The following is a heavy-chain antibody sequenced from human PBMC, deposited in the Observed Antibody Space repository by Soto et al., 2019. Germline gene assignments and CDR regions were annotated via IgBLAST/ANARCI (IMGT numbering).Heavy chain of an antibody. CDR1: GFIFSDYY. J-gene: IGHJ6*03. CDR3: ARDPRYCRSASSYDDYYYYYMDV. CDR2: MSSSGSNT. D-gene: IGHD2-2*01. Sequence: QVQLVESGGGLVKPGGSLRLSCAASGFIFSDYYMRWIRQAPGKGLEWVSHMSSSGSNTFHADSVKGRFTISRDNANNSLYLQMNSLRAEDTDVYYCARDPRYCRSASSYDDYYYYYMDVWGRGTTFTVSS. V-gene: IGHV3-11*01.